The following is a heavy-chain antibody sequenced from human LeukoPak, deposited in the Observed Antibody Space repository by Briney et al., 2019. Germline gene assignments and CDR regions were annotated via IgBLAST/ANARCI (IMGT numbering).Heavy chain of an antibody. CDR2: IDPHSGGT. Sequence: ASLKVSCKASGYTFTGYYLHWVRQAPGQGLEWMGWIDPHSGGTHYAQNFQGRVTMTRDTSISTAYMELSRLRSDDTAVYYCARARYYDNSGYPSFDYWGQGTLVTVSS. J-gene: IGHJ4*02. D-gene: IGHD3-22*01. CDR1: GYTFTGYY. CDR3: ARARYYDNSGYPSFDY. V-gene: IGHV1-2*02.